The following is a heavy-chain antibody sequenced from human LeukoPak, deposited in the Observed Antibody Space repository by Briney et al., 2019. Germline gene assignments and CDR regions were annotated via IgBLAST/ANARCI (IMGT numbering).Heavy chain of an antibody. J-gene: IGHJ4*02. D-gene: IGHD4-17*01. CDR3: ARLQHGDYLVPD. CDR1: GGSISSSSYY. Sequence: SETLSLTCTVSGGSISSSSYYWGWIRQPPGKGLEWIGSIYYSGSTYYNPSLKSRVTISVDTSKNQFSLKLSSVTAADTAVYYCARLQHGDYLVPDWGQGTLVTVSS. V-gene: IGHV4-39*01. CDR2: IYYSGST.